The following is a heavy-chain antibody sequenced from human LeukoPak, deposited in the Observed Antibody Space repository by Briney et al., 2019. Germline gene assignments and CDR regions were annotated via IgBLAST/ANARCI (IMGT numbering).Heavy chain of an antibody. V-gene: IGHV4-39*01. J-gene: IGHJ4*02. CDR2: IYYSGST. CDR3: ARHNSYEGDY. D-gene: IGHD4-23*01. Sequence: WETLSLTRTVSGGSISSSSYYWGWIRQPPGKGLEWIGSIYYSGSTYYNPSLKSRVTISVDTSKNQFSLKLSSVTAADTAVYYCARHNSYEGDYWGQGTLVTVSS. CDR1: GGSISSSSYY.